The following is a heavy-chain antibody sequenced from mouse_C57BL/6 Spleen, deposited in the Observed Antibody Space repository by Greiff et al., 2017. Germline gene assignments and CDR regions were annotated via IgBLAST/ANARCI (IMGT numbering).Heavy chain of an antibody. CDR1: GYSFTDYN. J-gene: IGHJ3*01. V-gene: IGHV1-39*01. D-gene: IGHD1-1*01. Sequence: QLQQSGPELVKPGASVKISCKASGYSFTDYNMNWVKQSPGKSLEWIGVINPNYGTTSYNQKFKGKATLTGDQSSSTAYMQLNSLTSEDSAVYDDARSYYGSSHQAWFAYWGQGTLVTVSA. CDR3: ARSYYGSSHQAWFAY. CDR2: INPNYGTT.